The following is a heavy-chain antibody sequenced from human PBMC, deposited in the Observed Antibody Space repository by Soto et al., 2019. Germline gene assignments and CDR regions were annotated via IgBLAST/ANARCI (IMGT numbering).Heavy chain of an antibody. J-gene: IGHJ6*02. Sequence: QVQLVQSGAEVEKPGSSVKVSCKASGGTFSSYTISWVRQAPGQGLEWMGRITPILGIANYAQKFQGRVTITADKSTSTVYMELSSLRSEDTAVYYCARAEGGYDPRAYYYGMDVWGQGTTVTVSS. CDR1: GGTFSSYT. V-gene: IGHV1-69*02. CDR2: ITPILGIA. D-gene: IGHD5-12*01. CDR3: ARAEGGYDPRAYYYGMDV.